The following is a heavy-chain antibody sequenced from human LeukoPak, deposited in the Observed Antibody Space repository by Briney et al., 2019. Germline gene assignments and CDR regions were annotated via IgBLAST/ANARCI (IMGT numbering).Heavy chain of an antibody. CDR3: ARDTGERPGDY. J-gene: IGHJ4*02. Sequence: GGSLRLSCAASGFIFSSYSMIWVCQAPGKGLEWVSYISSSSSAIYYADSVKGRFTISRDNAKNSLYLQINSLRDEDTAVYYCARDTGERPGDYWGQGTLVTVSS. CDR2: ISSSSSAI. D-gene: IGHD2-8*02. CDR1: GFIFSSYS. V-gene: IGHV3-48*02.